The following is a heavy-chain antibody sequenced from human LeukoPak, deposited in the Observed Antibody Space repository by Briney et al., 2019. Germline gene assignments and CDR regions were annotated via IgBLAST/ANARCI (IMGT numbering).Heavy chain of an antibody. CDR2: IRYDGSNK. CDR3: AKSLGYCTNGVCYNYYMDV. CDR1: GFTFSSYG. J-gene: IGHJ6*03. V-gene: IGHV3-30*02. D-gene: IGHD2-8*01. Sequence: GGSLRLSCAASGFTFSSYGMHWVRQAPGKGLEWVAFIRYDGSNKYYADSVKGRFTISRDNSKNTLYLQMNSLRAEDTAVYYCAKSLGYCTNGVCYNYYMDVWGKGTTVTVSS.